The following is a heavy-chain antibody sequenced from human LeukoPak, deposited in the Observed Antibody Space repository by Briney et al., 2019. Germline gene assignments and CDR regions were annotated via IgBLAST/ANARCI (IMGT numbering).Heavy chain of an antibody. CDR3: AKATWASGYDSSGYYSGYYYYMDV. CDR2: IRYDGSNK. Sequence: GGSLRLSCAASGFTFSSYGMHWVRQAPGKGLEWVAFIRYDGSNKYYADSVKGRFTISRDNSKNTLYLQMNSLRAEDTAVYYCAKATWASGYDSSGYYSGYYYYMDVWGKGTTVTVSS. J-gene: IGHJ6*03. D-gene: IGHD3-22*01. CDR1: GFTFSSYG. V-gene: IGHV3-30*02.